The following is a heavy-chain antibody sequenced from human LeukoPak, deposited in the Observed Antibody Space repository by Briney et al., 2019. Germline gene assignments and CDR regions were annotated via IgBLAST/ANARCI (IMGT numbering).Heavy chain of an antibody. CDR3: AKGSREWELLDAFDI. Sequence: GSLRLSCAASGFTYSSYGMTWVRQAPGKGLEWVSGISGSGSRTDYADSVKGRFTISRDNAKNTLYLQMNSLRAEDTAAYYCAKGSREWELLDAFDIWGQGTMVTVSS. CDR1: GFTYSSYG. J-gene: IGHJ3*02. CDR2: ISGSGSRT. V-gene: IGHV3-23*01. D-gene: IGHD1-26*01.